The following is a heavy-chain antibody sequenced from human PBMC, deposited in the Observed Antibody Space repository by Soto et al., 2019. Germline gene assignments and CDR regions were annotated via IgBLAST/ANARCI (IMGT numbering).Heavy chain of an antibody. V-gene: IGHV3-9*01. CDR2: ISWNSVQI. CDR3: ARAPGHNSGSYAY. CDR1: GFTFNDYA. Sequence: GGSLRLSCAASGFTFNDYAMSWVRQAPGKGLEWVSSISWNSVQISYTDSVKGRFTISRDNAKGSLFLQMNSLRTEDTALYYCARAPGHNSGSYAYWGQGTQVTVSS. D-gene: IGHD6-19*01. J-gene: IGHJ4*02.